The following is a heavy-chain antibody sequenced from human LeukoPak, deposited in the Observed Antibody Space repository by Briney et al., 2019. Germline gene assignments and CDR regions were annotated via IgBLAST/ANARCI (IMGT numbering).Heavy chain of an antibody. CDR1: GYTFTSYD. CDR2: IIPIFGTA. V-gene: IGHV1-69*05. CDR3: ASHHLVVGATAYFDY. Sequence: SVKVSCKASGYTFTSYDINWVRQAPGQGVEWMGGIIPIFGTANYAQKFQGRVTITTDESTSTAYMELSSLRSEDTAVYYCASHHLVVGATAYFDYWGQGTLVTVSS. J-gene: IGHJ4*02. D-gene: IGHD1-26*01.